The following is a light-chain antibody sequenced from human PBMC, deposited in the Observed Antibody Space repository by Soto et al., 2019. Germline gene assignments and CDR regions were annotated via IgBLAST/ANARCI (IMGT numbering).Light chain of an antibody. V-gene: IGLV2-14*01. CDR1: SSDVGGYNY. CDR3: SSYTTTNTLYV. Sequence: QSVLTQPASVSGSPGQSFTIPCTGTSSDVGGYNYVSWYQHHPGKAPKLMIYEVFNRPSGVSSRFSGSKSGSTASLTISGLQAEDEADYYCSSYTTTNTLYVFGTGTKVTVL. J-gene: IGLJ1*01. CDR2: EVF.